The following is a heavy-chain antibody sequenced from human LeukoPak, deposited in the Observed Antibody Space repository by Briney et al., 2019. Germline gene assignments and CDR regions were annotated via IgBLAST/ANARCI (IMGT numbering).Heavy chain of an antibody. J-gene: IGHJ4*02. D-gene: IGHD6-6*01. CDR2: IIPIFGTA. CDR1: GGTFSSYA. Sequence: SVKVSCKASGGTFSSYAISWVRQAPGQGLEWMGGIIPIFGTANYAQKFQGRVTMTRDTSISTAYMELSRLRSDDTAVYYCAYSSSSVSYFDYWGQGTLVTVSS. V-gene: IGHV1-69*05. CDR3: AYSSSSVSYFDY.